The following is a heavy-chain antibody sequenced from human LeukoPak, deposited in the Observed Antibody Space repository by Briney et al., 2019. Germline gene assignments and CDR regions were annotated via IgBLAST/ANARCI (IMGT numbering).Heavy chain of an antibody. D-gene: IGHD4-23*01. V-gene: IGHV4-34*01. J-gene: IGHJ4*02. Sequence: SETLSLTSAVYGESFSGYYWSWIRQPPGKGLEWGGEINHSGITNYNPSLKSRVTISVDTSKNQFSLKLSSVTAADTAVYYCARLGTTVVTYYFDYWGQGTLVTVSS. CDR2: INHSGIT. CDR1: GESFSGYY. CDR3: ARLGTTVVTYYFDY.